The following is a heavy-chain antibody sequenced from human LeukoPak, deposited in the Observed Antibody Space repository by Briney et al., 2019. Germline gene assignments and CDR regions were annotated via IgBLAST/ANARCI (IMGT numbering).Heavy chain of an antibody. CDR1: VGSLSSYY. J-gene: IGHJ3*02. CDR2: IYYSGST. Sequence: SETLSLTCTVSVGSLSSYYWRWMRQPPGRGLEWVGYIYYSGSTSYNPSLKSRVTISVGTSKNQFSLKLSSVTAADTAVYYCARHERDASLDHALDIWGQGTMVTVSS. V-gene: IGHV4-59*08. D-gene: IGHD5-24*01. CDR3: ARHERDASLDHALDI.